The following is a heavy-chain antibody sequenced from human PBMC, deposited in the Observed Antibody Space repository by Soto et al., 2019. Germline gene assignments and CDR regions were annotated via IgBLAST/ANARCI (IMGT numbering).Heavy chain of an antibody. CDR1: GFTFSAYW. D-gene: IGHD4-17*01. V-gene: IGHV3-7*05. J-gene: IGHJ3*01. Sequence: RRLSCAASGFTFSAYWMSWVRQTPVKGLEWVANIHPDGSDKYYVDSVEGRFTISRDNAKNSLYLQMNSLRAEDTAVYYGARDEAIRCVDVWGQGTRVTVAS. CDR2: IHPDGSDK. CDR3: ARDEAIRCVDV.